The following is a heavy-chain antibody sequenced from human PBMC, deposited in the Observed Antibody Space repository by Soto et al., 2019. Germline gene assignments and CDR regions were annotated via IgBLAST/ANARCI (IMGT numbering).Heavy chain of an antibody. V-gene: IGHV3-21*01. CDR3: ARVDGYSYPNDY. D-gene: IGHD2-2*03. Sequence: EVQLVESGGGLVKPGWSLRLSCAASGFTFSSYGMNWVRQAPGKGLEWVSSITSNSDYIYYADSVKGRFTISRDNAKNSLYLQMNSLRADGAAVYYCARVDGYSYPNDYWGQGTLVTVSS. CDR2: ITSNSDYI. J-gene: IGHJ4*02. CDR1: GFTFSSYG.